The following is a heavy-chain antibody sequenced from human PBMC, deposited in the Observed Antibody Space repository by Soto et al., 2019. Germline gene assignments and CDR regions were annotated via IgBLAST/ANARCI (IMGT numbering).Heavy chain of an antibody. Sequence: SVKVSCKASGGTFSSYAISWVRQAPGQGLEWMGGIIPIFGTANYAQKFQGRVTITADKSTSTAYMELSSLRSEDTAVYYCAGTLYSNYVPYYYGLDVWGRGTTVTVSS. V-gene: IGHV1-69*06. CDR1: GGTFSSYA. J-gene: IGHJ6*02. D-gene: IGHD4-4*01. CDR3: AGTLYSNYVPYYYGLDV. CDR2: IIPIFGTA.